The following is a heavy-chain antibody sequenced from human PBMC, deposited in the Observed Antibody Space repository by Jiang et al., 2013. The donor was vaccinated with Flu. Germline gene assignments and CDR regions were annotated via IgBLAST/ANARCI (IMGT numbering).Heavy chain of an antibody. J-gene: IGHJ4*02. CDR2: GSGGST. D-gene: IGHD5-18*01. CDR3: AKETSRMVDTAMEFDY. Sequence: GSGGSTYYADSVKGRFTISRDNSKNTLYLQMNSLRAEDTAVYYCAKETSRMVDTAMEFDYWGQGTLVTVSS. V-gene: IGHV3-23*01.